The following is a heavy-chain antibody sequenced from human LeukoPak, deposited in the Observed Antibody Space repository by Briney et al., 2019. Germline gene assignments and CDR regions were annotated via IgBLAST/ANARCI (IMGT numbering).Heavy chain of an antibody. V-gene: IGHV3-30*04. CDR2: ISYDGSDK. CDR1: GFTFTNYP. D-gene: IGHD6-13*01. Sequence: GGSLRLSCAASGFTFTNYPMHWVRQAPGKGLEWVAVISYDGSDKYYADSEKGRFTISRDNSKNTLYLQMNSLRAEDTAVYYCARDHSIAAADYYFDYWGQGTLVTVSS. J-gene: IGHJ4*02. CDR3: ARDHSIAAADYYFDY.